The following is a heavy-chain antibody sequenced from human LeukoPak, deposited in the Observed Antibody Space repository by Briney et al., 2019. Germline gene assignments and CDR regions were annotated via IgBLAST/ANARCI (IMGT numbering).Heavy chain of an antibody. CDR2: INSNGGST. CDR3: ARGGFITIFGVVTPFDL. D-gene: IGHD3-3*01. CDR1: GFTFDDYG. J-gene: IGHJ2*01. V-gene: IGHV3-20*04. Sequence: GGSLRLSCAASGFTFDDYGMSWGRQATGKGLEWVSGINSNGGSTGYADSVKGRFTISRDNAKNSLYLQMNSLRAEDTALYYCARGGFITIFGVVTPFDLWGRGTLVTVSS.